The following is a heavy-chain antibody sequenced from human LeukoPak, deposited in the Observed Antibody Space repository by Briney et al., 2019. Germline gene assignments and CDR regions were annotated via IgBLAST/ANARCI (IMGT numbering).Heavy chain of an antibody. Sequence: GASVKVSCKASGYSITNYTILWVRQAPGQGLEWMGWINTNTGNPTYAQGFTGRFVFSLDTSVSTAYLQISSLKAEDTAVYYCARRITLVRGVRLGDWFDPWGQGSLVTVSS. J-gene: IGHJ5*02. D-gene: IGHD3-10*01. CDR3: ARRITLVRGVRLGDWFDP. CDR2: INTNTGNP. CDR1: GYSITNYT. V-gene: IGHV7-4-1*02.